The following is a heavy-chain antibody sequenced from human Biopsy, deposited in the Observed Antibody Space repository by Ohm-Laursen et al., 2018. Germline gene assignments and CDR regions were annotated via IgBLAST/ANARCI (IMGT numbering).Heavy chain of an antibody. CDR3: ARGSNDFGGLYFPR. CDR1: GGSFTGHY. D-gene: IGHD4-23*01. V-gene: IGHV4-59*11. Sequence: GTLSLTCAVSGGSFTGHYWSWIRQPPGKGLEWIGHISCTGYTSYNASLKSRVTISVDTSSNHFSLRLSSLTAADPAVYYCARGSNDFGGLYFPRWGQGTLLTVSS. CDR2: ISCTGYT. J-gene: IGHJ4*02.